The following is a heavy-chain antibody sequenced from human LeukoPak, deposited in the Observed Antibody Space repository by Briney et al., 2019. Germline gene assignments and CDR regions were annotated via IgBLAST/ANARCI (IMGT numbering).Heavy chain of an antibody. CDR2: IYYSGST. Sequence: SETLSLTCTVSGDSISSNSYYWGWIRQPPGKGLEWIGSIYYSGSTYYNPSLKSRVTISVDTSKNQFSLKLSSVTAADTAVYYCARHRAYSSSSPFDYWGQGTLVTVSS. D-gene: IGHD6-6*01. CDR1: GDSISSNSYY. V-gene: IGHV4-39*01. J-gene: IGHJ4*02. CDR3: ARHRAYSSSSPFDY.